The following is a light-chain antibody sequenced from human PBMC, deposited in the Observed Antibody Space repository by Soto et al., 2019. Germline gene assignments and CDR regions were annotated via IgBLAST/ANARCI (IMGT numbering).Light chain of an antibody. CDR2: EVT. CDR3: SSYTNINTRACV. Sequence: QSALTQPASVSGSPGQSITISCTGTSGDIGSYNRVFWYQQHPGKDPKLIIYEVTDRPSGVSNRFSGSKSGNTASLTISGLQAEDEAEYYCSSYTNINTRACVFGTGTKVTVL. CDR1: SGDIGSYNR. J-gene: IGLJ1*01. V-gene: IGLV2-14*01.